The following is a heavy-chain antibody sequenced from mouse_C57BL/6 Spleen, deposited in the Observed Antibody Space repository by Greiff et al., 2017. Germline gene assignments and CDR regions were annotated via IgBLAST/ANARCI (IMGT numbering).Heavy chain of an antibody. CDR2: IYPRSGNT. CDR1: GYTFTSYG. V-gene: IGHV1-81*01. CDR3: ARGDTTVGGYYAMDY. J-gene: IGHJ4*01. D-gene: IGHD1-1*01. Sequence: QVQLKESGAELARPGASVKLSCKASGYTFTSYGISWVKQRTGQGLEWIGEIYPRSGNTYYNEKFKGKATLTADKSSSTAYMELRSLTSEDSAVYFCARGDTTVGGYYAMDYWGQGTSVTVSS.